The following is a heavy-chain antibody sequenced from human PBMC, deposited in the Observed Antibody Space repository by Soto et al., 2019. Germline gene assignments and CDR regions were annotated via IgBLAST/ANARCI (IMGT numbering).Heavy chain of an antibody. CDR1: GGSVSGGTYS. CDR2: IYRSGST. V-gene: IGHV4-30-2*01. D-gene: IGHD2-21*02. Sequence: SETLSLTCDVSGGSVSGGTYSWTWIRQAPGKGLEWIGYIYRSGSTYYNPSLKSRVSMSVDRSRNQLSLNLTSMTAADTAVYYCARTALGWFDPWGQGTLVTASS. CDR3: ARTALGWFDP. J-gene: IGHJ5*02.